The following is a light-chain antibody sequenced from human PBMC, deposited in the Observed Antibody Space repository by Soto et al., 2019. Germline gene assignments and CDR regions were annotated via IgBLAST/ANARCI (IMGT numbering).Light chain of an antibody. CDR1: QSISSTY. CDR2: AAS. V-gene: IGKV3-20*01. J-gene: IGKJ2*01. Sequence: EIVLTQSPGTLSLSPGERATLSCRASQSISSTYLAWYQQTPGQAPRLLIYAASSRAAGIPDRFNGSGSGTDFTLSISRLEPEDFAVYYCQQYGSSPYIFGQGTKLEIK. CDR3: QQYGSSPYI.